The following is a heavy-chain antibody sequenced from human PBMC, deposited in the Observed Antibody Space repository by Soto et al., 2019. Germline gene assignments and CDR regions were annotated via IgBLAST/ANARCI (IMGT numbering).Heavy chain of an antibody. CDR2: ISYDGSNK. D-gene: IGHD6-19*01. CDR3: ARDRERGSEQWRYLSALDY. V-gene: IGHV3-30-3*01. J-gene: IGHJ4*02. Sequence: QVQLVESGGGVVQPGRSLRLSCAASGFTFSSYAMHWVRQAPGKGLEWVAVISYDGSNKYYADSVKGRFTISRDNSKNTLYRQRNSLRAEDTAVYYCARDRERGSEQWRYLSALDYWCQGTLVTVSS. CDR1: GFTFSSYA.